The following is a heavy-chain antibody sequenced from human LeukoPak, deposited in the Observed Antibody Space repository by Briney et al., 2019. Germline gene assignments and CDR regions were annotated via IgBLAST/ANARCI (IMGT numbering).Heavy chain of an antibody. V-gene: IGHV4-39*07. CDR3: ARGADVVISHFDY. J-gene: IGHJ4*02. CDR2: IYHSGST. CDR1: GGSISSSSYY. Sequence: PSETLSLTCTVSGGSISSSSYYWGWIRQPPGKGLEWIGSIYHSGSTNYNPSLKSRVTISVDKSKNQFSLKLSSVTAADTAVYYCARGADVVISHFDYWGQGTLVTVSS. D-gene: IGHD3-22*01.